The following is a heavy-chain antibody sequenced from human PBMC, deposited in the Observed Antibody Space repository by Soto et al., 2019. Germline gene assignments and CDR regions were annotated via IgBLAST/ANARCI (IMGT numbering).Heavy chain of an antibody. CDR1: GYTFTNYG. J-gene: IGHJ5*02. CDR3: ARIVGADRRWFDP. Sequence: ASVKVSCKASGYTFTNYGLAWVRQAPGQGLEWMGWISAYNGNTNYAQKLQGRVTMTTDTSTSTAYMELRSLRSDDTAVYYCARIVGADRRWFDPWGQGTLVTVSS. CDR2: ISAYNGNT. V-gene: IGHV1-18*01. D-gene: IGHD1-26*01.